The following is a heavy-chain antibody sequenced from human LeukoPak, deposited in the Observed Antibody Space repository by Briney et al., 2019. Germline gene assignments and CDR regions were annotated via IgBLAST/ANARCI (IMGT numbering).Heavy chain of an antibody. V-gene: IGHV1-8*01. CDR2: MNPNSGNT. Sequence: GASVKVSCKASGYTFTSYDINRVRQATGQGLEWMGWMNPNSGNTGYAQKFQGRVTMTRNTSISTAYMELSSLRSEDTAVYYCARVRGVTKGVLYNWFDPWGQGTLVTVSS. J-gene: IGHJ5*02. CDR1: GYTFTSYD. D-gene: IGHD3-10*01. CDR3: ARVRGVTKGVLYNWFDP.